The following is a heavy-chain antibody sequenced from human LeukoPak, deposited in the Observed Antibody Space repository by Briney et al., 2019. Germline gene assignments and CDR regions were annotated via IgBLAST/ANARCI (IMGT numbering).Heavy chain of an antibody. D-gene: IGHD5-24*01. V-gene: IGHV4-31*03. J-gene: IGHJ4*02. CDR2: IYYSGST. CDR3: ARGPTLGMATLGY. CDR1: GGSISSGGYY. Sequence: SETLSLTCTVSGGSISSGGYYWSWIRQHPGKGLEWIGYIYYSGSTYYNPSLKSRVTISVDTSKNQFSLKLSSVTAADTAVYYCARGPTLGMATLGYWGQGTLVTVSS.